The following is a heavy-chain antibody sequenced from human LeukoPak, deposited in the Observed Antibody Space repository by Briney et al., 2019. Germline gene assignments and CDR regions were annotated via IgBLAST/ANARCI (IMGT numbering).Heavy chain of an antibody. V-gene: IGHV3-23*01. CDR3: AKDREGLSSGYDLEYFDY. CDR2: ISGGGGTT. J-gene: IGHJ4*02. Sequence: GGSLRLSCAASGFTFSSYAMNWVRQAPGKGLEWVSAISGGGGTTYYADSVKSRFTISRDNSKNTLFLPMNSLRAEDTAVYYCAKDREGLSSGYDLEYFDYWGQGTLVTVSS. CDR1: GFTFSSYA. D-gene: IGHD5-12*01.